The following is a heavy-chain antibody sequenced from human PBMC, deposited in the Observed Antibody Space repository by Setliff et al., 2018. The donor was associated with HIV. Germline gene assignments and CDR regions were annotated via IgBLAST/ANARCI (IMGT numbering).Heavy chain of an antibody. D-gene: IGHD3-22*01. J-gene: IGHJ4*02. CDR1: GFTFSNAG. V-gene: IGHV3-15*01. CDR2: IKSKTDGGTT. Sequence: GGSLRLSCAASGFTFSNAGMSWVRQAPGKGLEWVGRIKSKTDGGTTDYAAPVKGRFAISRDDSKNMLFLQMNSLKTEDTAVYYCTTTFAAFDSSNWGQGTLVTVSS. CDR3: TTTFAAFDSSN.